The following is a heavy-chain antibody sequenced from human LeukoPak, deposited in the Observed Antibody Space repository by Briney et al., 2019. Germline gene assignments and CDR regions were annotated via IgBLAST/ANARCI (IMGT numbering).Heavy chain of an antibody. J-gene: IGHJ5*02. CDR1: GFTFSSYA. CDR3: ARGYSHNSGGWLDP. V-gene: IGHV3-64*01. CDR2: ISSNGGST. D-gene: IGHD5-12*01. Sequence: GGSLRLSCAASGFTFSSYAMHWVRQAPGKGLEYVSAISSNGGSTYYANSVKGRFTISRDNSKNTLYLQMGSLRAEDMAVYYCARGYSHNSGGWLDPWGQGTLVTVSS.